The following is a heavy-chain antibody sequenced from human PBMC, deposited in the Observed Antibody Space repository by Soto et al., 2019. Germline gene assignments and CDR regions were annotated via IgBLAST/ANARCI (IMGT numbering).Heavy chain of an antibody. CDR1: GGSVSTSGYY. Sequence: SETLSLTCTVSGGSVSTSGYYWSWIRQPPGKGLEWIGEINHSGSTNYNPSLKSRVTISVDTSKNQFSLKLSSVTAADTAVYYCARKMPTMIVVVIQNWFDPWGQGTLVTVSS. J-gene: IGHJ5*02. CDR2: INHSGST. CDR3: ARKMPTMIVVVIQNWFDP. V-gene: IGHV4-34*01. D-gene: IGHD3-22*01.